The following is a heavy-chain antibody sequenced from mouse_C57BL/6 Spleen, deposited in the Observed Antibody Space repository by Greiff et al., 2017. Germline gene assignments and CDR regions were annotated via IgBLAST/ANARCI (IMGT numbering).Heavy chain of an antibody. J-gene: IGHJ2*01. Sequence: VQLQQSGPELVKPGASVKISCKASGYTFTDYYMNWVKQSHGKSLEWIGDINPNNGGTSYNQKFKGKATLTVDKSSSTAYMELRSLTSEDSAVYYCANWDSDYFVYWGQGTTLTVSS. CDR1: GYTFTDYY. CDR2: INPNNGGT. V-gene: IGHV1-26*01. CDR3: ANWDSDYFVY. D-gene: IGHD4-1*02.